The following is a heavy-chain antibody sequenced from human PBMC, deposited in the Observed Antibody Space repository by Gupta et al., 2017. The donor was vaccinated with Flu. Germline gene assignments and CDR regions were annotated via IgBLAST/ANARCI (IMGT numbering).Heavy chain of an antibody. CDR2: IWYDGSNK. CDR1: GFTFSSYG. V-gene: IGHV3-33*01. Sequence: QVQLVESGGGVVQPGRSLRLSCAASGFTFSSYGMHWVRQAPGKGLEWVAVIWYDGSNKYYADSVKGRFTISRDNSKNTLYLQMNSLRAEDTAVYYCARGGLLWFGDFDYWGQGTLVTVSS. D-gene: IGHD3-10*01. J-gene: IGHJ4*02. CDR3: ARGGLLWFGDFDY.